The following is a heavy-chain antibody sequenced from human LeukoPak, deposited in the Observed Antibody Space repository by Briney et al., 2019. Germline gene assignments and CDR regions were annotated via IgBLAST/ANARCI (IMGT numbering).Heavy chain of an antibody. CDR2: IYPGDSDT. Sequence: GESLQISCKGSGYSLTSYWIGWVRQMPGKGLEWMGIIYPGDSDTRYSPSFQGQVTISADKSISTAYLQWSSLKATDTAMYYCARATARKYYDFWSGYYSWFDPWGQGTLVTVSS. D-gene: IGHD3-3*01. CDR1: GYSLTSYW. CDR3: ARATARKYYDFWSGYYSWFDP. V-gene: IGHV5-51*01. J-gene: IGHJ5*02.